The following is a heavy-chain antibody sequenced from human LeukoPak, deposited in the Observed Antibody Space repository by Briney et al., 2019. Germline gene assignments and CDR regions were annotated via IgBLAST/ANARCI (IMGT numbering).Heavy chain of an antibody. CDR1: GFIFSSYW. V-gene: IGHV3-7*01. D-gene: IGHD2-21*02. CDR2: IKQDGSEI. Sequence: PGGSLRLSCAASGFIFSSYWMSWVRQAPGKGLEWVANIKQDGSEIYYVDSVKGRFTISRDNAKNSLYLQMNSLRAEDTAVYYCARELAYCGGDCYSLDYWGQGTLVTVSS. J-gene: IGHJ4*02. CDR3: ARELAYCGGDCYSLDY.